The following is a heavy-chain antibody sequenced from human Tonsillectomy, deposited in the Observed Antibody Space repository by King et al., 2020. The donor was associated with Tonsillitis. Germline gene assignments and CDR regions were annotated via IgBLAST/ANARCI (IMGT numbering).Heavy chain of an antibody. CDR1: GGSIGSSY. CDR3: AQGNLR. V-gene: IGHV4-59*01. CDR2: IYSSGST. J-gene: IGHJ4*02. Sequence: QLQESGPGLVKPSETLSLTCTVSGGSIGSSYWSWFRPPPGKGLEWVGYIYSSGSTNSNPSLQSRVTISVDTSKNQLSLKLSSVTAADTAVYYCAQGNLRWGQGTLVTVSS.